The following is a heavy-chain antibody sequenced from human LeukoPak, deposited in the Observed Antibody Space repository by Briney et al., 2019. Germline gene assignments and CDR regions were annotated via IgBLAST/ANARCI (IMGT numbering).Heavy chain of an antibody. CDR3: AGDAYSGYHYYFDF. V-gene: IGHV4-59*01. Sequence: PSETLSLTCTVSGGSISSNYWSWIRQPPGKGLEWIGYIYYSGSTDYNPSLKSRVTISVDTSKNQFSLVLSSVTAADTAVYYCAGDAYSGYHYYFDFWGQGTLVTVSS. CDR1: GGSISSNY. CDR2: IYYSGST. J-gene: IGHJ4*02. D-gene: IGHD5-12*01.